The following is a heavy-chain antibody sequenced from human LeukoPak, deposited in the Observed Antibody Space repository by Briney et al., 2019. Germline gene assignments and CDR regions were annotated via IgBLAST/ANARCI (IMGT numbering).Heavy chain of an antibody. V-gene: IGHV3-74*01. CDR3: ARGPYSSRQDWFDP. CDR2: INNDGSST. D-gene: IGHD6-13*01. CDR1: GFTFSSYW. Sequence: PGGSLRLSCAASGFTFSSYWMHWVRQAPGKGLVWVSRINNDGSSTSYADSVKGRFTISRDNAKNTLYLQMNSLRAEDTAVYYCARGPYSSRQDWFDPWGQGTLVTVSS. J-gene: IGHJ5*02.